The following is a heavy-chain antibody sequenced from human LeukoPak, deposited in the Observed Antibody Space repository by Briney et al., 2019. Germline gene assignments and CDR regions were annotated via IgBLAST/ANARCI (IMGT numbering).Heavy chain of an antibody. CDR1: GGSISSYY. Sequence: SETLSLTCTVSGGSISSYYWSWIRQPPGKGLEWIGYIYYSGSTNYNPSLKSRVTMSVNTSKNQFSLKLSSVTAADTAVYYCARHSSRGYSGHDLFDYWGQGTLVTVSS. D-gene: IGHD5-12*01. CDR2: IYYSGST. V-gene: IGHV4-59*01. J-gene: IGHJ4*02. CDR3: ARHSSRGYSGHDLFDY.